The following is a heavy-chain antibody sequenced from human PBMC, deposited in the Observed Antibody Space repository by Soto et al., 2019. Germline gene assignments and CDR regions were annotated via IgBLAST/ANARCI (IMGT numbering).Heavy chain of an antibody. V-gene: IGHV3-23*01. J-gene: IGHJ4*02. D-gene: IGHD6-19*01. CDR2: ISGSGGST. Sequence: EVQLLESGGGLVQPGGSLRLSCAASGFTFSSYAMSWVRQAPGKGLEWVSAISGSGGSTYYADSVKGRFTISRDNSNNPLYLQMNSLRAEDTAVYYCAKDHGSSGWTHDYWGQGTLVTVSS. CDR1: GFTFSSYA. CDR3: AKDHGSSGWTHDY.